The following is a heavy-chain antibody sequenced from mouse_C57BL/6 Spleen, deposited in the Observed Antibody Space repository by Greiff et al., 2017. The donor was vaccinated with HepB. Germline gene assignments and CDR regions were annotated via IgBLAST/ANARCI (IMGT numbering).Heavy chain of an antibody. V-gene: IGHV5-9-1*02. D-gene: IGHD1-1*01. CDR1: GFTFSSYA. Sequence: EVKLVESGEGLVKPGGSLKLSCAASGFTFSSYAMSWVRQTPEKRLEWVAYISSGGDYIYYADTVKGRFTISRDNARNTLYLQMSSLKSEDTAMYYCTRERDYYGSSIYWYFDVWGTGTTVTVSS. J-gene: IGHJ1*03. CDR3: TRERDYYGSSIYWYFDV. CDR2: ISSGGDYI.